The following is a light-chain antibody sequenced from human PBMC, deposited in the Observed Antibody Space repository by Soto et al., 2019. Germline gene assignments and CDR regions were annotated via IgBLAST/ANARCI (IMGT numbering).Light chain of an antibody. CDR1: ESLLHTNGFNY. CDR3: MRPLKTPT. V-gene: IGKV2-28*01. CDR2: LAS. Sequence: DIVMNQSPLSLPVTPGEPASISCRSSESLLHTNGFNYLNWYLQRPGQSPQLLIYLASYRASGVPDRFSGSGSGTDFTLKISRVEAEDFGVYYCMRPLKTPTFGQGTKVAIK. J-gene: IGKJ1*01.